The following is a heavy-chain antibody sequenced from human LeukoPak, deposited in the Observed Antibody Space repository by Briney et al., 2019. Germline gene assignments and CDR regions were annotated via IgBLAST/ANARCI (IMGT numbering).Heavy chain of an antibody. V-gene: IGHV3-23*01. Sequence: GGSLRLSCAASGFTFSSYAMSWVRQAPGKGLEWVSAISGSGGSTYYADSVKGRFTISRDNSKNMLYLQMNSLRAEDTAVYYCAKGGPAGWYGVSTDAFDIWGQGTMVTVSS. CDR2: ISGSGGST. J-gene: IGHJ3*02. D-gene: IGHD6-19*01. CDR1: GFTFSSYA. CDR3: AKGGPAGWYGVSTDAFDI.